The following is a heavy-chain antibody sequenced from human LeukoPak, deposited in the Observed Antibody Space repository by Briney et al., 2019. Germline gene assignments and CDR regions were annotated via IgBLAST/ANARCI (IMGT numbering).Heavy chain of an antibody. J-gene: IGHJ4*02. CDR1: GYTFTSYA. CDR2: INAGNGNT. Sequence: GASVKVSCKASGYTFTSYAMHWVRQAPGQRLEWMGWINAGNGNTKYSQKFQGRVTITRDTSASTAYMELSSLRSEDTAVYYCASSPSSSWYESASGGYYFDYWGQGTLVTVSS. D-gene: IGHD6-13*01. CDR3: ASSPSSSWYESASGGYYFDY. V-gene: IGHV1-3*01.